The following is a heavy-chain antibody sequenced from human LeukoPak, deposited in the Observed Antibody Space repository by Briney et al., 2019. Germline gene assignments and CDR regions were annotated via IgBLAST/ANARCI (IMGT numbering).Heavy chain of an antibody. J-gene: IGHJ4*02. CDR1: GYSFTIYW. D-gene: IGHD6-19*01. CDR2: IYAGDSDT. CDR3: ARLCPDGPLAQWLVQGYFDY. Sequence: GESLKISCKGSGYSFTIYWIAWVRQMPGKGLEWMGIIYAGDSDTRYSPSFQGQVTISTDKSISTAYLQWSSLKASDTAMYYCARLCPDGPLAQWLVQGYFDYWGQGTLVTVSS. V-gene: IGHV5-51*01.